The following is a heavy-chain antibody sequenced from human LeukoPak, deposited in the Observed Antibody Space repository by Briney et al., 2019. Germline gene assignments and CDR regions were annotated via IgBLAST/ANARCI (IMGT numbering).Heavy chain of an antibody. D-gene: IGHD1-26*01. Sequence: GGSLRLSCAASGFTFRSYAMNWVRQAPGKGLEWVSSISGSGFDTYYADSVKGRFTISRDNSKDTLYLQMNSLRAEDTAVYYCAKGFVVGRAFDIWGQGTMVTVSS. CDR3: AKGFVVGRAFDI. CDR1: GFTFRSYA. J-gene: IGHJ3*02. V-gene: IGHV3-23*01. CDR2: ISGSGFDT.